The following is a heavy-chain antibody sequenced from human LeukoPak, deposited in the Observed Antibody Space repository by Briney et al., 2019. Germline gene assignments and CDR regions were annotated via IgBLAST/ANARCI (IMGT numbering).Heavy chain of an antibody. J-gene: IGHJ4*02. V-gene: IGHV1-3*02. Sequence: ASVKVCCKASGYTFTSYAMHWVRQAPVQRIEWMGWSNAGNGNKKYSQEFQGRVTITRDTSESTAYMELSSLRSEDTAVYYCAREERIAARSFDYWGQGTLVTVSS. D-gene: IGHD6-6*01. CDR2: SNAGNGNK. CDR1: GYTFTSYA. CDR3: AREERIAARSFDY.